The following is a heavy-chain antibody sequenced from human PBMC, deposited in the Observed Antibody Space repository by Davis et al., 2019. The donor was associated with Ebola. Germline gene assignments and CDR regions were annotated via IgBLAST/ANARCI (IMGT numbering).Heavy chain of an antibody. V-gene: IGHV3-43*02. Sequence: GESLKISCAASGFTFDDYAMHWVRQAPGKGLEWVSLISGDGGSTYYADSVKGRFTISRDNSKNTLYLQMNSLRAEDTAVYYCAKGLDTAMVTEDYWGQGTLVTVSS. CDR2: ISGDGGST. D-gene: IGHD5-18*01. J-gene: IGHJ4*02. CDR3: AKGLDTAMVTEDY. CDR1: GFTFDDYA.